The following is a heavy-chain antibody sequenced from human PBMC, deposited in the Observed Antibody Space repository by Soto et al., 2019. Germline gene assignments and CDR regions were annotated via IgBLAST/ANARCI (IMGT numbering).Heavy chain of an antibody. CDR3: TKECSGGTRYRDPDY. J-gene: IGHJ4*02. V-gene: IGHV3-23*01. CDR2: ISGSGAST. Sequence: GGSLRLSCAASGFTFRNYGMSWVRQAPGKGLEWVSFISGSGASTYYADSVKGRFTISRDNSKNTLYLQLNRLRAEDTAVYYCTKECSGGTRYRDPDYWGQGTRVTVAS. CDR1: GFTFRNYG. D-gene: IGHD2-15*01.